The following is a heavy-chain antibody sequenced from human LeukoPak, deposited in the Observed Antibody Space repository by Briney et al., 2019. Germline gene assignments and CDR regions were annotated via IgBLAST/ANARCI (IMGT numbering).Heavy chain of an antibody. CDR1: GGSISSGSYY. V-gene: IGHV4-61*02. CDR2: IYTSGST. CDR3: ARGGHSALKFDP. Sequence: PSETLSLTCSVSGGSISSGSYYWNWIRQPAGKGLEWIGRIYTSGSTNYNPSLKSRVTISLDTSKNQFSLKLSSVTAADTAIYYCARGGHSALKFDPWGQGTLVTVSS. J-gene: IGHJ5*02. D-gene: IGHD3-16*01.